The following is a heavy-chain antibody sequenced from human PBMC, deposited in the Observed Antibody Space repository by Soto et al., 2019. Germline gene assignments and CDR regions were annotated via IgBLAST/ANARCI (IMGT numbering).Heavy chain of an antibody. CDR2: ISYTGST. CDR3: ARAPDGYNYDDALDI. J-gene: IGHJ3*02. CDR1: GDSVSSGSYY. V-gene: IGHV4-61*01. Sequence: PSETLSLTCTVSGDSVSSGSYYWTWIRQPPGKGLEWIGYISYTGSTNYNPSLQSRVTISEDTSKKQFSLKLTSVTAADSALYFCARAPDGYNYDDALDIWGQGTMVTVS. D-gene: IGHD5-12*01.